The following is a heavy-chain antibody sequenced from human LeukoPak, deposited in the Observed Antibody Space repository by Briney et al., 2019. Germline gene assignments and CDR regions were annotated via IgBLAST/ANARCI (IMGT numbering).Heavy chain of an antibody. Sequence: GGSLRLSCAASGFTFSAYWMNWVRQAPGKGLEWVANINEDGSEKYYLDSVKGRFTISRDNAKNSLYLQLNSLGAEDTAVYYCAAQPCSVGRCYLDYWGQGTLVTVSS. V-gene: IGHV3-7*01. J-gene: IGHJ4*02. D-gene: IGHD2-15*01. CDR2: INEDGSEK. CDR1: GFTFSAYW. CDR3: AAQPCSVGRCYLDY.